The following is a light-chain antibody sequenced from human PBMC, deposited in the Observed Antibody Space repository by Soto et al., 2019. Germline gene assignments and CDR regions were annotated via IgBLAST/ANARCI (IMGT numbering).Light chain of an antibody. J-gene: IGKJ4*01. CDR3: QQAHTFVT. CDR1: QDISTF. Sequence: DIQMTQSPSSVSASVGDRITITCRASQDISTFLAWYQQKAGKAPQLLIYSASTLQNGVPPRFSGSGSGTDFTLTITNLQPEDFATYFCQQAHTFVTFGGGTKLEMK. V-gene: IGKV1-12*01. CDR2: SAS.